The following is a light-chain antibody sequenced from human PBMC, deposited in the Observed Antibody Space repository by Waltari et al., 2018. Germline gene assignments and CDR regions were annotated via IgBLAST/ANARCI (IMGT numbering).Light chain of an antibody. CDR2: YAS. J-gene: IGKJ1*01. CDR1: QDVTNF. CDR3: QQHSTFPRT. Sequence: DIQMTHSPSSRAASIEHTVTITCRASQDVTNFLAWYQQKPGTAPMPLIWYASNLESGVPSRFSGSGSGMDFTLTINRLQPEDFATYYCQQHSTFPRTFGPGTKV. V-gene: IGKV1-16*01.